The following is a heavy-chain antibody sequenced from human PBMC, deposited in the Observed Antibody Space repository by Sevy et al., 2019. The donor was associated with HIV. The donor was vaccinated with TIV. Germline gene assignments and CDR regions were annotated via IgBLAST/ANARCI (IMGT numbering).Heavy chain of an antibody. CDR2: INHSGST. V-gene: IGHV4-34*01. CDR3: ARVTTYYDFWSGTRRNYYYGMDV. D-gene: IGHD3-3*01. CDR1: GGSFSGYY. J-gene: IGHJ6*02. Sequence: SETLSLTCAVYGGSFSGYYWSWIRQPPGKGLEWIGEINHSGSTNYNPSLKSRVTISVDTSKNKFSLKLSSVTAADTAVYYCARVTTYYDFWSGTRRNYYYGMDVWGQGTTVTVSS.